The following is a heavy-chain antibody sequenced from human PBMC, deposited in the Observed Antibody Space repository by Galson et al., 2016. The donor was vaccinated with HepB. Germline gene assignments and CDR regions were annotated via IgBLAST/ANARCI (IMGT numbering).Heavy chain of an antibody. CDR3: ARGYSGYGFDS. CDR1: AGSISSGGYY. Sequence: TLSLTCTVSAGSISSGGYYWSWIRQQPGKGLEWIAYIYYSGITHHNPSLKSRVSISVDTSKNQCSLKLSSVTAADTAVYYCARGYSGYGFDSWGQGTLVTVSS. J-gene: IGHJ4*02. CDR2: IYYSGIT. V-gene: IGHV4-31*03. D-gene: IGHD5-12*01.